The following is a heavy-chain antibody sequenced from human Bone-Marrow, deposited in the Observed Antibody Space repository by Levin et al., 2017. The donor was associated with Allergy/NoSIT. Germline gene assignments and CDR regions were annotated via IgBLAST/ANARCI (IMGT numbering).Heavy chain of an antibody. Sequence: SQTLSLTCAISGDNVSSNSAAWNWIRQSPSRGLEWLGRTYYRSDWYNDYAVSVKSRISINADTSKNQFSLHLNSVTPEDTAVYYCAREGDWAYFDAPWGQGTLVTVSS. CDR1: GDNVSSNSAA. CDR3: AREGDWAYFDAP. D-gene: IGHD3-9*01. CDR2: TYYRSDWYN. J-gene: IGHJ5*02. V-gene: IGHV6-1*01.